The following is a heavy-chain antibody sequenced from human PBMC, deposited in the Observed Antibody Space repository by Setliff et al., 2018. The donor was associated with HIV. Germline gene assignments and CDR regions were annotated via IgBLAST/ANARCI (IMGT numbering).Heavy chain of an antibody. CDR3: ARVGGGYAFDI. CDR2: IYYSGRT. J-gene: IGHJ3*02. D-gene: IGHD3-10*01. V-gene: IGHV4-59*01. Sequence: SETLSLTCTVSGGSIGSYYWNWIRQPPGKGLEWIGYIYYSGRTNYNPPLKSRVTMSVDTSKNQFSLNLSSVTAADTAVYYCARVGGGYAFDIWGQGTMVTVSS. CDR1: GGSIGSYY.